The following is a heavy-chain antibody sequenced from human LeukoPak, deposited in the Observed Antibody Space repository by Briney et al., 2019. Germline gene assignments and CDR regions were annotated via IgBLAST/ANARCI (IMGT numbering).Heavy chain of an antibody. CDR1: GFTFNTYG. Sequence: GESLRLSCAASGFTFNTYGMHWVRQAPGKGLEWVAFIRTDGSYTYHADSVKGRFTISRDNSKNTLFLQMNSLRAEDMALYYCAKDMSSGYRYVHIDYWGQGTLVTVSS. CDR2: IRTDGSYT. D-gene: IGHD5-18*01. CDR3: AKDMSSGYRYVHIDY. V-gene: IGHV3-30*02. J-gene: IGHJ4*02.